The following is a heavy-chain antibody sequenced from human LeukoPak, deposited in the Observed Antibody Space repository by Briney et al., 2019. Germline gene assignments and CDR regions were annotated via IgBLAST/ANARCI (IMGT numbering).Heavy chain of an antibody. CDR3: ARLRNVVVTAQGWFDP. Sequence: PSETLSLTCTVSGGSIISSTYYWGWIRQSPGKGLEWIGEIHHSGSTNYNPSLKSRVTISLDTSKNQFSLKLSSVTAADTAVYYCARLRNVVVTAQGWFDPWGQGTLVTVSS. CDR2: IHHSGST. V-gene: IGHV4-39*07. CDR1: GGSIISSTYY. D-gene: IGHD2-21*02. J-gene: IGHJ5*02.